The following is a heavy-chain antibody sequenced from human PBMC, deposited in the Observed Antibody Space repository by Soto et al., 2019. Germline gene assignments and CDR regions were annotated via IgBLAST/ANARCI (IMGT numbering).Heavy chain of an antibody. CDR3: ARVAGGYSPPDWYFDL. CDR1: GGTFSSYA. Sequence: QVQLVQSGAEVKKPGSSVKVSCKASGGTFSSYAISWVRQAPGQGLEWMGGIIPIFGTANYAQKFQGRVTITADESTTXAYMELSSLRSEDTAVYYCARVAGGYSPPDWYFDLWGRGTLVTVSS. D-gene: IGHD5-18*01. V-gene: IGHV1-69*12. CDR2: IIPIFGTA. J-gene: IGHJ2*01.